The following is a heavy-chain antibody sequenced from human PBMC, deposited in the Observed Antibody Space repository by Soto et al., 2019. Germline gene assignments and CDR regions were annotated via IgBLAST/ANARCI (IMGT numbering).Heavy chain of an antibody. Sequence: PSETLSLTCAVSGYSISSGYYWGWIRQPPGKGLEWIGSIYHSGSTYYNPSLKGRVTISVDTSKNQFSLKLSSVTAADTAVYYCARTLTEITIFGVVMKAYYFDYWGQGTLVTVSS. J-gene: IGHJ4*02. CDR2: IYHSGST. V-gene: IGHV4-38-2*01. D-gene: IGHD3-3*01. CDR1: GYSISSGYY. CDR3: ARTLTEITIFGVVMKAYYFDY.